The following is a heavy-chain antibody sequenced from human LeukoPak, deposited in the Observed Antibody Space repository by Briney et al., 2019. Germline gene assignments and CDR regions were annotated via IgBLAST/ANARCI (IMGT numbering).Heavy chain of an antibody. Sequence: GGPLRLSCAVSGFTFSNYVMSWVRQALGKGLEWVSGIIGSGDITYYADSVKGRFTISRDNSKNTLYLQMSTLRADDTGVYYCARAARGYHYWGQGTLVTVSS. D-gene: IGHD5-12*01. J-gene: IGHJ4*02. CDR3: ARAARGYHY. CDR2: IIGSGDIT. V-gene: IGHV3-23*01. CDR1: GFTFSNYV.